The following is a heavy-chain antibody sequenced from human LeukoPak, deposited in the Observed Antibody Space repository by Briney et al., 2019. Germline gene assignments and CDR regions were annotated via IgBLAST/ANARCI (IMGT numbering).Heavy chain of an antibody. CDR1: GYTFTSYG. Sequence: ASVKVSCKASGYTFTSYGISWVRQAPGQGLEWMGGIIPIFGTANYAQKFQGRVTITADESTSTAYMELSSLRSEDTAVYYCASFSTVTTSPFDYWGQGTLVTVSS. V-gene: IGHV1-69*13. CDR3: ASFSTVTTSPFDY. D-gene: IGHD4-17*01. CDR2: IIPIFGTA. J-gene: IGHJ4*02.